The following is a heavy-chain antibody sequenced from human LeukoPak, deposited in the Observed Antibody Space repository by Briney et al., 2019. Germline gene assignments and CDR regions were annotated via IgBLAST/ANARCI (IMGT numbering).Heavy chain of an antibody. CDR3: AREDSSGYYYAH. Sequence: GGSLRLSCAASGFTFSSYAMSWVRQAPGKGLEWVSVIYSGGSTYYADSVKGRFTISRDNSKNTPYLQMNSLRAEDTAVYYCAREDSSGYYYAHWGQGTLVTVSS. D-gene: IGHD3-22*01. CDR2: IYSGGST. V-gene: IGHV3-53*01. J-gene: IGHJ4*02. CDR1: GFTFSSYA.